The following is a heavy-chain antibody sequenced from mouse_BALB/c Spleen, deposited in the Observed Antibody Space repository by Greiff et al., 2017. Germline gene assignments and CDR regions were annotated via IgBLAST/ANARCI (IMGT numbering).Heavy chain of an antibody. CDR1: GFTFSDYY. V-gene: IGHV5-4*02. CDR3: ARERGSYYRTGVAY. D-gene: IGHD2-14*01. CDR2: ISDGGSYT. J-gene: IGHJ3*01. Sequence: EVKLVESGGGLVKPGGSLKLSCAASGFTFSDYYMYWVRQTPEKRLEWVATISDGGSYTYYPDSVKGRFTISRDNAKNNLYLQMSSLKSEDTAMYYCARERGSYYRTGVAYWGQGTLVTVSA.